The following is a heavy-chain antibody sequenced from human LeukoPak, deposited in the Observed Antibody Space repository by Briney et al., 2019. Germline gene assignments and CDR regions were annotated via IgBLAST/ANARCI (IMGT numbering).Heavy chain of an antibody. Sequence: ASVKVSCKASGYSFTNHDISWVRQATGQGLEWMGWMNPNSGNTGYAEKFQGRVTMTRDTSITTAYMELSSLRSEDTAVYYCAREPSITMKLVVQGALDIWGQGTMVTVSS. D-gene: IGHD3-22*01. CDR2: MNPNSGNT. CDR3: AREPSITMKLVVQGALDI. V-gene: IGHV1-8*01. CDR1: GYSFTNHD. J-gene: IGHJ3*02.